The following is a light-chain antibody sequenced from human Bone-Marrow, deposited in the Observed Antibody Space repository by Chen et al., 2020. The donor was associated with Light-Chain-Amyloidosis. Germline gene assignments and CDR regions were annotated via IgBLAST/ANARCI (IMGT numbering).Light chain of an antibody. CDR2: KDT. CDR1: ALPKQN. V-gene: IGLV3-25*03. J-gene: IGLJ2*01. CDR3: QSVDTSNTFDVI. Sequence: SYELTQPPSVSVSPGQTSRITCSADALPKQNTYWYQQRPGQAAILIIYKDTERPSGIPERFSGSSSGTEVTLTISGVQAEDEADYYCQSVDTSNTFDVIFGGGTKLTVL.